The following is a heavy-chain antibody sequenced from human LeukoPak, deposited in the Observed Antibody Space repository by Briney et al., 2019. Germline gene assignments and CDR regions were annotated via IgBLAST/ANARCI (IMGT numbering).Heavy chain of an antibody. CDR1: GGSISSYY. CDR2: IYYSGST. D-gene: IGHD6-13*01. J-gene: IGHJ5*02. CDR3: ARASDMWAAAAWFDP. Sequence: SETLSLTCTVSGGSISSYYWSWIRQPPGKGLEWIGYIYYSGSTNYNPSLKSRVTISVDTSKNQFSLKLSSVTAADTAVYYCARASDMWAAAAWFDPWGQGTLVTVSS. V-gene: IGHV4-59*01.